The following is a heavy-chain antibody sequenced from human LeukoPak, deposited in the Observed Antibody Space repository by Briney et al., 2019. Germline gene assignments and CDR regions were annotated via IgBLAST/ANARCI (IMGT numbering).Heavy chain of an antibody. J-gene: IGHJ4*02. CDR2: IIPILGIA. CDR1: GGTFSSYA. D-gene: IGHD3-22*01. Sequence: GASVKVSCKASGGTFSSYAISWVRQAPGQGLEWMGRIIPILGIANYAQKFQGRVTITADKSTSTAYMELSSLRSEDTAVYYCARDVPVLDYYDSSGYYYYMSYWGQGTLVTVSS. V-gene: IGHV1-69*04. CDR3: ARDVPVLDYYDSSGYYYYMSY.